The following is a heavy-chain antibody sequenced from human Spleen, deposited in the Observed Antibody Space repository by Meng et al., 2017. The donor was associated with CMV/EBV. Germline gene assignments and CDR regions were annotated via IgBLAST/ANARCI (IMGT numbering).Heavy chain of an antibody. CDR2: IYYSGST. Sequence: LRGSGPDLVKPSQTLSLTCTVSGGSISSGDYSWSWIRQPPGKGLEWIGYIYYSGSTYYNPSLKSRVTISVDTSKNQFSLKLSSVTAADTAVYYCARGNIVVVPAAIFDWFDPWGQGTLVTVSS. CDR3: ARGNIVVVPAAIFDWFDP. J-gene: IGHJ5*02. V-gene: IGHV4-30-4*08. CDR1: GGSISSGDYS. D-gene: IGHD2-2*01.